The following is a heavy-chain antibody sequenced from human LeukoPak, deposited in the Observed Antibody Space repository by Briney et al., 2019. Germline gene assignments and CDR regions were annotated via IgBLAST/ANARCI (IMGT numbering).Heavy chain of an antibody. Sequence: GGCLRLSCATSGFTFSPFWIHWVRQAPGKGLEWVSRIGLDGSNTNYAPSVKGRFTISRDNSKNTLYLQMNSLRAEDTAVYYCAKDLDSSGSWPAEYFQHWGQGTLVTVSS. CDR2: IGLDGSNT. CDR1: GFTFSPFW. V-gene: IGHV3-74*01. D-gene: IGHD3-22*01. CDR3: AKDLDSSGSWPAEYFQH. J-gene: IGHJ1*01.